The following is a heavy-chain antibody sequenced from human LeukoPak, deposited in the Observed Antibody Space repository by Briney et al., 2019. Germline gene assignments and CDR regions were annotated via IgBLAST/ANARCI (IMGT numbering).Heavy chain of an antibody. D-gene: IGHD1-26*01. CDR3: ARDIGSYYNY. CDR2: IYSGDST. CDR1: GFTVSNNY. Sequence: QPGRSLRLSCAASGFTVSNNYMTWVRQAPGKGLEWVSIIYSGDSTYYADSVKGRFTISRDNSKNTLYLQMNSLRVEDTAVYYCARDIGSYYNYWGQGTLVTVSS. V-gene: IGHV3-66*01. J-gene: IGHJ4*02.